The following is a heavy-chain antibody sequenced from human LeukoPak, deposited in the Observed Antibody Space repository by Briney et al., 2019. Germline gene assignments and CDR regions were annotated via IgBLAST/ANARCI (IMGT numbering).Heavy chain of an antibody. Sequence: ASVKVSCKASGYIFTTYDINWVRQATGQGLEWMGWMNPNRGNTGYAQKFQGRVTMTRNTPISTAYMELSSLRSEDTAIYYCARGYYDTNDYYYRLDFWGQGTLVTVSS. CDR3: ARGYYDTNDYYYRLDF. D-gene: IGHD3-22*01. CDR1: GYIFTTYD. J-gene: IGHJ4*02. CDR2: MNPNRGNT. V-gene: IGHV1-8*01.